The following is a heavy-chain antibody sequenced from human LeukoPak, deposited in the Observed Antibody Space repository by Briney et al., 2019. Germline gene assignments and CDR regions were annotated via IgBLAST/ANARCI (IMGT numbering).Heavy chain of an antibody. CDR3: ARLPVAAAGTDYYGMDV. CDR1: GGTFSSYA. CDR2: IIPIFGIA. V-gene: IGHV1-69*04. D-gene: IGHD6-13*01. Sequence: SVKVCCTASGGTFSSYAISWVRQAPGPGLEWMGRIIPIFGIANYAQKFQGRVTITADKSTSTAYMELSSLRSEDTAVYYCARLPVAAAGTDYYGMDVWGQGTTVTVSS. J-gene: IGHJ6*02.